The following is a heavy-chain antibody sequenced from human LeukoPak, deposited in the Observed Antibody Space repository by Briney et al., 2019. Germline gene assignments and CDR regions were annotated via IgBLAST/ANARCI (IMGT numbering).Heavy chain of an antibody. CDR2: INHSGST. Sequence: SETLSLTCAVYGGSFSGYYWSWIRQPPGKGLEWIGEINHSGSTNYNPSLKSRVTISVDTSKNQFSLKLSSVSAADTAVYYCARVGVITMIVNYWGQGTLVTVSS. D-gene: IGHD3-22*01. V-gene: IGHV4-34*01. CDR1: GGSFSGYY. J-gene: IGHJ4*02. CDR3: ARVGVITMIVNY.